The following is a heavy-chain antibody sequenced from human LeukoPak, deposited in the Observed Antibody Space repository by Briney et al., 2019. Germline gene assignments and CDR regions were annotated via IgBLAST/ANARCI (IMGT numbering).Heavy chain of an antibody. J-gene: IGHJ3*02. D-gene: IGHD5-18*01. V-gene: IGHV3-48*03. CDR1: GFTFRSYE. CDR2: IDSGRGSST. Sequence: GGSLRLSCAASGFTFRSYEMNWVRQAPGKGLEWVSYIDSGRGSSTNYADSVKGRFTISRDNAKNSMYLQMNSLRADDTAVYYCAGVDAAMPDAFDIWGQGTTVTVSS. CDR3: AGVDAAMPDAFDI.